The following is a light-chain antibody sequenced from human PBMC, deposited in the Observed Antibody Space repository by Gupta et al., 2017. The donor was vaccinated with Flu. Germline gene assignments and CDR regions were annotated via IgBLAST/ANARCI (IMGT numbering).Light chain of an antibody. CDR1: QSVSNQY. J-gene: IGKJ2*01. CDR3: KEDGSSPGYT. V-gene: IGKV3-20*01. Sequence: VFTQSPCTLSLSPGERATLSCRVSQSVSNQYLAWYQQKPGQAPRLLIYGASTRATGIPDRFSGSGDGRDLTLTISRREREEIAVYYFKEDGSSPGYTFGQGTKLEIK. CDR2: GAS.